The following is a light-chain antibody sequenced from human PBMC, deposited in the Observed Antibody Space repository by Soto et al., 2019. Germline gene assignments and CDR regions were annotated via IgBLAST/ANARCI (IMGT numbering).Light chain of an antibody. CDR3: HQYNNWPPYT. V-gene: IGKV3-15*01. Sequence: EIVMTQSPATLSVSPGERATLSCRASQSVSSNLAWYQQKPGQAPRLLIYGASTRATRIPDRFSGSGSGTEFTLTISSLQSEDCAVYYCHQYNNWPPYTFGQGTKLEI. CDR2: GAS. CDR1: QSVSSN. J-gene: IGKJ2*01.